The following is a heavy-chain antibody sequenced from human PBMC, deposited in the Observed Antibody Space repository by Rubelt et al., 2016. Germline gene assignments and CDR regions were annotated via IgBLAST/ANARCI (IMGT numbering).Heavy chain of an antibody. CDR3: ARGDMIVRAFDI. D-gene: IGHD3-22*01. CDR2: INHSGST. J-gene: IGHJ3*02. Sequence: QVQLQESGPGLVKPSQTLSLTCTVSGGSISSGGYYWSWIRQPPGKGLEWIGEINHSGSTNYNPSLQCRVTISVATSKNQFSLKLSSVTAADTAVYYCARGDMIVRAFDIWGQGTMVTVSS. CDR1: GGSISSGGYY. V-gene: IGHV4-31*03.